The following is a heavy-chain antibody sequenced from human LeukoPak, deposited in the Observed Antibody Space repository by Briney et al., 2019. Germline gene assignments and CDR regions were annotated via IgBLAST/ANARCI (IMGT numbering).Heavy chain of an antibody. Sequence: ASVKVSCKASGYTFTSYDINWVRQATGQGLEWMGWMNPNSGNTGHAQKFQGRVTMTRNTSISTAYMELSSLRSEDTAVYYCARGGVLTESSSAYYFDYWGQGTLVTVSS. V-gene: IGHV1-8*01. J-gene: IGHJ4*02. CDR3: ARGGVLTESSSAYYFDY. CDR1: GYTFTSYD. D-gene: IGHD6-6*01. CDR2: MNPNSGNT.